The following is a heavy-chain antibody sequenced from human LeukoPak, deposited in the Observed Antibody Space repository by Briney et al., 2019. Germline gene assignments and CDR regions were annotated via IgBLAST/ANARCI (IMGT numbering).Heavy chain of an antibody. V-gene: IGHV4-4*07. CDR2: IFTSGST. Sequence: SETLSLTCSVSGGSISSYYWSWLRQPAGKGLEWIGRIFTSGSTNYNPSLKSRVTMSVDTSKNQFSLKLSSVTAADTAVYYCAGGEGYSYGLHWFDPWGQGTLVTVSS. J-gene: IGHJ5*02. CDR3: AGGEGYSYGLHWFDP. D-gene: IGHD5-18*01. CDR1: GGSISSYY.